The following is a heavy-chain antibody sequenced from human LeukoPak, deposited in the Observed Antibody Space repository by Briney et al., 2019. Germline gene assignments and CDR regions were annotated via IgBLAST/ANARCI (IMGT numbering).Heavy chain of an antibody. CDR3: ARDSGRLLAWGNFDL. J-gene: IGHJ2*01. D-gene: IGHD3-10*01. Sequence: GGSLRLSCAASGFTFSSYDMHWVRQATGKGLEWVSAIGTAGDTYYPGSVKGRFTISRENAKNSLYLQMNSLRAGDTVVYYCARDSGRLLAWGNFDLWGRGTLVTVSS. CDR1: GFTFSSYD. CDR2: IGTAGDT. V-gene: IGHV3-13*01.